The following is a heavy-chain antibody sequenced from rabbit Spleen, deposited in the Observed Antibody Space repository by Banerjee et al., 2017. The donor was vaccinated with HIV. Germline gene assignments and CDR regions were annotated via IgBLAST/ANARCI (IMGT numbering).Heavy chain of an antibody. CDR2: INTYTGKA. Sequence: QEQLVESGGGLVQPTGSLTLTCKASGFSFSDRDVMCWVRQAPGKGLQWIACINTYTGKAVYATWGNGRFTISRTSSTTVTLQMTSLTAADTATYFCARDLASVVGWNFNLWGPGTLVTVS. CDR3: ARDLASVVGWNFNL. J-gene: IGHJ4*01. D-gene: IGHD3-1*01. V-gene: IGHV1S45*01. CDR1: GFSFSDRDV.